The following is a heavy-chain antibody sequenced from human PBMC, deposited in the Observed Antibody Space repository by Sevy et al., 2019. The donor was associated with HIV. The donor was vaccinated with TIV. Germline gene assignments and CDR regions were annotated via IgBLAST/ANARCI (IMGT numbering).Heavy chain of an antibody. CDR3: AGGAAARRWFDS. Sequence: GGSLRLSCVVSGLTFDDYAMHWVRRPPGKGLEWVSGITWNSGGIGYADSVKGRFTISRDNAKKSLYLQMNSLRIEDTAFDYCAGGAAARRWFDSWGQGTLVTVSS. V-gene: IGHV3-9*01. CDR1: GLTFDDYA. CDR2: ITWNSGGI. J-gene: IGHJ5*01. D-gene: IGHD2-2*01.